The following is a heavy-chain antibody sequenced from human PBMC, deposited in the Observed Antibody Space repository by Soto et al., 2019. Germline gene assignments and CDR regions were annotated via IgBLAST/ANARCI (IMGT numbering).Heavy chain of an antibody. CDR2: IYTSGST. D-gene: IGHD6-19*01. J-gene: IGHJ4*02. CDR1: GGSISRYC. CDR3: AISIAVAGTDFDY. V-gene: IGHV4-4*07. Sequence: PSETLSLTCTVSGGSISRYCWSWIRQPAGKGLEWIGRIYTSGSTNYNPSLKSRVTMSVDTSKNQFSLKLSSVTAADTAVYYCAISIAVAGTDFDYWGQGTLVTVSS.